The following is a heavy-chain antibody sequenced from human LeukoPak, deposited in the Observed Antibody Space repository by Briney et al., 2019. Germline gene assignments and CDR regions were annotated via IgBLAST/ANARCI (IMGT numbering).Heavy chain of an antibody. CDR1: GYTLTELS. J-gene: IGHJ4*02. CDR3: ARDIGKSGIVGATSTY. CDR2: FDPEDGET. V-gene: IGHV1-24*01. Sequence: ASVKVSCKVSGYTLTELSMHWVRQAPGKGLEWMGGFDPEDGETIYAQKFQGRVTMTEDTSTDTAYMELSSLRSEDTAVYYCARDIGKSGIVGATSTYWGQGTLVAVSS. D-gene: IGHD1-26*01.